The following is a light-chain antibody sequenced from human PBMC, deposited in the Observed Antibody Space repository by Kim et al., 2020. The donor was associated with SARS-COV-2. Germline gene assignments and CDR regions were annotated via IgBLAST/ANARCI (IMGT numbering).Light chain of an antibody. CDR3: QHEGA. J-gene: IGKJ4*01. Sequence: GALSLTPGERATLSCRASQSVSSGYLAWYQQKPGQAPRLLIYGASSRATGIPDRFSGSGSGADFTLTISRLEPEDFAVYYCQHEGAFGGGTKVEI. CDR2: GAS. CDR1: QSVSSGY. V-gene: IGKV3-20*01.